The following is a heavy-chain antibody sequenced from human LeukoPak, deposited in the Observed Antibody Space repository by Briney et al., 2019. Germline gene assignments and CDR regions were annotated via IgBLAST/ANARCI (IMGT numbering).Heavy chain of an antibody. CDR3: ARDRGRQAVAGTYDAFDI. CDR2: ISYDGNNN. J-gene: IGHJ3*02. Sequence: PGGSLRLSCAASGFIFSSYAMHWVRQAPGKGLEWVAVISYDGNNNFYADSVKGRFIISRDNSKKTLNLQMFRVRTEDMAVYFCARDRGRQAVAGTYDAFDIWGLGTVVTVSS. V-gene: IGHV3-30*04. CDR1: GFIFSSYA. D-gene: IGHD6-19*01.